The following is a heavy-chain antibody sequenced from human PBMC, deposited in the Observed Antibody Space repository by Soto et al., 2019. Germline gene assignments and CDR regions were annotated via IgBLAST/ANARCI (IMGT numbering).Heavy chain of an antibody. CDR2: IIPSDRTA. V-gene: IGHV1-69*01. CDR1: GGTISSFP. CDR3: ARSFTKSRRGGVAFDY. Sequence: QVQLVQSGAEVKKPGSSVKVSCTTAGGTISSFPINWVRQAPGQGLEWMGGIIPSDRTAKYAEKFQGRVTITADASSSTAYMDLSSLRSEDTAVYYCARSFTKSRRGGVAFDYWGQGTLLTVSP. J-gene: IGHJ4*02. D-gene: IGHD3-3*01.